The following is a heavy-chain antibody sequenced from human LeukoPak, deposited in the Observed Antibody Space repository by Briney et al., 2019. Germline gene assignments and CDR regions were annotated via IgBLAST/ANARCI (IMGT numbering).Heavy chain of an antibody. V-gene: IGHV3-23*01. CDR3: VKDYRVGSSPAFGDF. Sequence: GGSLRLSCAASGFTFRSHAMSWVRQAPGKGLEWVSGLIENGATTYYADSVKGRFSISRDNSMNTVYLHMNNLRAEDTAVYYCVKDYRVGSSPAFGDFWGQGTLVTVSS. CDR2: LIENGATT. D-gene: IGHD1-26*01. CDR1: GFTFRSHA. J-gene: IGHJ4*02.